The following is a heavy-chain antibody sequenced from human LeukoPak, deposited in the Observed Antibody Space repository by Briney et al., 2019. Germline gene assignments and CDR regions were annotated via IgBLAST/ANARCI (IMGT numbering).Heavy chain of an antibody. Sequence: GASVKVSCKASGCTFTGYYMHWVRQAPGQGLEWMGWINPNSGGTNYAQKFQGWVTMTRDTSISTAYMELSRLRSDDTAVYYCARGGYVDTAMVGLDYWGQGTLVTVSS. D-gene: IGHD5-18*01. V-gene: IGHV1-2*04. J-gene: IGHJ4*02. CDR2: INPNSGGT. CDR1: GCTFTGYY. CDR3: ARGGYVDTAMVGLDY.